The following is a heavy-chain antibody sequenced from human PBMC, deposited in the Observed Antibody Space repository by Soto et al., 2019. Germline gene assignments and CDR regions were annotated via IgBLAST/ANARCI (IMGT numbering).Heavy chain of an antibody. J-gene: IGHJ5*02. D-gene: IGHD2-2*01. CDR3: ARSDIVLVPAAMAFDNWFDP. V-gene: IGHV1-46*01. CDR2: INPSGGST. CDR1: GYTFTSYY. Sequence: ASVKVSCKASGYTFTSYYMHWVRQAPEQGPEWMGIINPSGGSTSYAQKFQGRVTITADESTSTAYMELSSLRSEDTAVYYCARSDIVLVPAAMAFDNWFDPWGQGTLVTVSS.